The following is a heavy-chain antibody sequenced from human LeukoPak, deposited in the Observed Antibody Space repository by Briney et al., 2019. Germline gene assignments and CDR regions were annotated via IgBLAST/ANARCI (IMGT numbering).Heavy chain of an antibody. CDR2: IYYSGST. CDR1: GGSISSSSYY. Sequence: KPSETLSLTCTVSGGSISSSSYYWGWLRQPPGKGPEWIGSIYYSGSTYYNPSLKSRVTISVDTSKNQFSLKLSSVTAADTAVYYCARDRPGGWAAAIDYWGQGTLVTVSS. D-gene: IGHD6-13*01. J-gene: IGHJ4*02. V-gene: IGHV4-39*07. CDR3: ARDRPGGWAAAIDY.